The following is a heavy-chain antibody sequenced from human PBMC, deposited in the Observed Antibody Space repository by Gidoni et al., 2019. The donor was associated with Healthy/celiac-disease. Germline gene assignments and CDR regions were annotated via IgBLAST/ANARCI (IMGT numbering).Heavy chain of an antibody. D-gene: IGHD6-13*01. CDR1: GGSISSGGYS. CDR2: IYYSGST. V-gene: IGHV4-31*03. CDR3: ARDADSSSWYSRGPGYYYGMDV. J-gene: IGHJ6*02. Sequence: QVQLQESGPGLVKPSQTLSLTCTVSGGSISSGGYSWSWIRQHPGKGLEWIGYIYYSGSTYYNPSLKSRVTISVDTSKNQFSLKLSSVTAADTAVYYCARDADSSSWYSRGPGYYYGMDVWGQGTTVTVSS.